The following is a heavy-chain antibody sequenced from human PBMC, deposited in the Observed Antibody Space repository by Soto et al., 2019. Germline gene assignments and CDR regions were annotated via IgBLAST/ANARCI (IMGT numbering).Heavy chain of an antibody. D-gene: IGHD3-9*01. V-gene: IGHV1-18*04. Sequence: ASVKVSCKASGYTFTSYGISWVRQAPGQGLEWMGWISAYNGNTNYAQKLQGRVTMTTDTSTSTAYMELRSLRSDDTAVYYCARDHDILTGYSPGDYWGQGTLVTVSS. CDR2: ISAYNGNT. CDR3: ARDHDILTGYSPGDY. J-gene: IGHJ4*02. CDR1: GYTFTSYG.